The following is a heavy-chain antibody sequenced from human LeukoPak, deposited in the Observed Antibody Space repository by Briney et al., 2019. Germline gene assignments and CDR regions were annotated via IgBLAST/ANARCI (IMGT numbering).Heavy chain of an antibody. CDR2: IYRSGTS. CDR1: GGSFSGYY. J-gene: IGHJ3*02. D-gene: IGHD3-9*01. CDR3: VRDPAILTGLGDAFDI. V-gene: IGHV4-34*01. Sequence: PSETLSLTCAVYGGSFSGYYWSWIRQPPGEGLEWIGSIYRSGTSYYNPSLKSRVTLSVDTSKNQVSLRLSSVTAADTAVYYCVRDPAILTGLGDAFDIWGQGTMVTVSS.